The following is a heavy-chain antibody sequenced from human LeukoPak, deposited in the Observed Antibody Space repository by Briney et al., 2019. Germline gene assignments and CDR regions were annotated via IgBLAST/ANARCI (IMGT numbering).Heavy chain of an antibody. D-gene: IGHD3-10*01. CDR3: VREGTYFFASGSFQGYYFDN. CDR2: ISNDGSDK. J-gene: IGHJ4*02. CDR1: GVTFSNYA. Sequence: PGGSLRLSCAAPGVTFSNYAMHWVRQSPGKGLEWAAVISNDGSDKHHADSVKGRFTVSRDNSKHTVYLQMDRLRVEDTAIYYCVREGTYFFASGSFQGYYFDNWGQGTLVTVSS. V-gene: IGHV3-30*03.